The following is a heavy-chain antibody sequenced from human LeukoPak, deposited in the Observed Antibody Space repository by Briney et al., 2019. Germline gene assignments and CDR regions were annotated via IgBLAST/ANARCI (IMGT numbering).Heavy chain of an antibody. Sequence: GGSLRLSCAASGFTFSSYAMSWVRQAPGKGLEWVSAISGSGGSTYYADSVKGRFTISRDNSKNTLYLQMNSLRAEDTAVYYCAKGLGYSSNRYSPSAYYYYYYGTDVWGQGTTVTVSS. CDR3: AKGLGYSSNRYSPSAYYYYYYGTDV. CDR1: GFTFSSYA. J-gene: IGHJ6*02. CDR2: ISGSGGST. V-gene: IGHV3-23*01. D-gene: IGHD6-13*01.